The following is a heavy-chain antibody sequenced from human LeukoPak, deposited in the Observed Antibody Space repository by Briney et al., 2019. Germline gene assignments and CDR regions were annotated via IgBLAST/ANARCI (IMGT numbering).Heavy chain of an antibody. Sequence: PGGSLRLSCAASGFTFSSYAMSWVRQAPGKGLEWVSAISGGGGSTYYADSVKGRFTISRDNSKNTLYLQMNSLRAEDTAVYYCAKPDIVVVVAATPAPWYYWGQGTLVTVSS. V-gene: IGHV3-23*01. J-gene: IGHJ4*02. CDR2: ISGGGGST. CDR3: AKPDIVVVVAATPAPWYY. CDR1: GFTFSSYA. D-gene: IGHD2-15*01.